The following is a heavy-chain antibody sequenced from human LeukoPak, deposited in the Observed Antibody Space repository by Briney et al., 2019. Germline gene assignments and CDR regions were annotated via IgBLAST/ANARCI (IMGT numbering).Heavy chain of an antibody. J-gene: IGHJ6*02. Sequence: SGTLSLTCAVSGGSISSSNWWSWVRQPPGKGLEWIGEIYHSGSTNYNPSLKSRVNVSVDKSKNQFSLKLSSVTAADTAVYYCARDRRWLVSLYYGMDVWGQGTTVTVSS. CDR2: IYHSGST. CDR3: ARDRRWLVSLYYGMDV. D-gene: IGHD6-19*01. V-gene: IGHV4-4*02. CDR1: GGSISSSNW.